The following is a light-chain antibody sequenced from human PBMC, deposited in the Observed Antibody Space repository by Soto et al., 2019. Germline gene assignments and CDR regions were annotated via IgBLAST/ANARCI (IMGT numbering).Light chain of an antibody. CDR1: QSVSSY. CDR2: DAS. V-gene: IGKV3-11*01. Sequence: EIVLTQSPATLSLSPGERATLFCRASQSVSSYLAWYQQKPGQAPRLLIYDASNRATGVPARFSGSGSGTDFTLTISSLEPEDLAVYYCQQRNDWPQTFGLGTKVEIK. CDR3: QQRNDWPQT. J-gene: IGKJ1*01.